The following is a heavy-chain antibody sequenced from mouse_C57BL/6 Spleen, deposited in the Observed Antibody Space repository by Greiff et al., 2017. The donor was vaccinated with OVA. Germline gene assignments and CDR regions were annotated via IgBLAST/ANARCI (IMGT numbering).Heavy chain of an antibody. CDR2: INPNYGTT. Sequence: LVESGPELVKPGASVKISCKASGYSFTDYNMNWVKQSNGKSLEWIGVINPNYGTTSYNQKFKGKATLTVDQSSSTAYMQLNSLTSEDSAVXSCARMSNSWYFDDWGTGTTVTVSS. V-gene: IGHV1-39*01. CDR3: ARMSNSWYFDD. D-gene: IGHD2-5*01. J-gene: IGHJ1*03. CDR1: GYSFTDYN.